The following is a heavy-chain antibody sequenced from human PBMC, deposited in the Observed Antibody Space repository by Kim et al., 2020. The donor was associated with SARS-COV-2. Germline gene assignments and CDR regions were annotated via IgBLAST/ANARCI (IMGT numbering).Heavy chain of an antibody. CDR3: ARDRFGFGLFFDI. J-gene: IGHJ3*02. CDR2: ISSSSSYI. CDR1: GFTFSSYS. D-gene: IGHD3-10*01. V-gene: IGHV3-21*01. Sequence: GGSLRLSCAASGFTFSSYSMNWVRQAPGKGLEWVSSISSSSSYIYYADSVKGRFTISRDNAKNSLYLQMNSLRAEDTAVYYCARDRFGFGLFFDIWGQGTMVTVSS.